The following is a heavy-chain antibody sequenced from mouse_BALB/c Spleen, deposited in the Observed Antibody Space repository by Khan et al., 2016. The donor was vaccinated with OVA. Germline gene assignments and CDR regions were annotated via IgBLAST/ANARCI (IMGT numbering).Heavy chain of an antibody. J-gene: IGHJ3*01. CDR2: INPNNGGS. Sequence: VQLQQSGAELVKTGASVKLSCKASGYTFSSYYLYWVKQRPGQGLEWIGEINPNNGGSNFNEKFKNRATLTVDKSSYTAYMQLSSLTPEDSAVYYCTRSGYGSFAFWGQGTLVTVSA. CDR3: TRSGYGSFAF. D-gene: IGHD2-2*01. CDR1: GYTFSSYY. V-gene: IGHV1S81*02.